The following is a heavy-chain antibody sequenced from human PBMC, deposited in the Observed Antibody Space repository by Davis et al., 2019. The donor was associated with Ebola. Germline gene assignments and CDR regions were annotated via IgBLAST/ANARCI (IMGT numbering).Heavy chain of an antibody. CDR3: ARGHGSSPDNWFDP. J-gene: IGHJ5*02. Sequence: SETLSLTCTLSGGSISSSSYYWGWIRRPPGKGLEWIGSIYYSGSTYYNPSLKSRVPISVDKSKNQFSLKLSSVTAADTAVYYCARGHGSSPDNWFDPWGQGTLVTVSS. D-gene: IGHD1-26*01. V-gene: IGHV4-39*07. CDR1: GGSISSSSYY. CDR2: IYYSGST.